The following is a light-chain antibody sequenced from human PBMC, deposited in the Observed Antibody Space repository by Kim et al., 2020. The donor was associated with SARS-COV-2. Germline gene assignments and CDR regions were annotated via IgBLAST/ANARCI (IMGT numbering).Light chain of an antibody. CDR1: SSDVGAYNY. V-gene: IGLV2-8*01. Sequence: QSALTQPPSAYGSPGQSVTISCTGTSSDVGAYNYVSWYQQHPGKAPKLMIYEVSKRPSGVPDRFSGSKSGNTASLTVSGLQAEDEADYYCSSYAGSNNLIFGGGTQLTVL. CDR2: EVS. CDR3: SSYAGSNNLI. J-gene: IGLJ2*01.